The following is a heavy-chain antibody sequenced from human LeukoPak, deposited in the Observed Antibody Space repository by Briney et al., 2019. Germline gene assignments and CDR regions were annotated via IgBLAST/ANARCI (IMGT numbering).Heavy chain of an antibody. CDR2: IYYNGRT. Sequence: RPSETLSLTCTVSGGSISTGGDYWGWIRQPPGKGLEWIATIYYNGRTYYDPSLKSRLTISLDTSKNQFSLKLGSVTAADTAVYFCGRVVSNIVYWGQGHLVTVSS. D-gene: IGHD2-2*01. CDR3: GRVVSNIVY. V-gene: IGHV4-39*07. J-gene: IGHJ4*02. CDR1: GGSISTGGDY.